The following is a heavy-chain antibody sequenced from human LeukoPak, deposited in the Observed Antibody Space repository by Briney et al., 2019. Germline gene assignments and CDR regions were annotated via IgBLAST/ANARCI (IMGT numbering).Heavy chain of an antibody. Sequence: ASVKVSCKAYGYTLSSDAISCVRQAPGQGLEWMGWISGYNGNTNYAQKLQGRVTMTTNATTSTAYMELRSLRSDHTVVYYCGRDLDCRSGSLGYWGQGTLVTVSS. D-gene: IGHD3-3*01. J-gene: IGHJ4*02. CDR3: GRDLDCRSGSLGY. V-gene: IGHV1-18*01. CDR2: ISGYNGNT. CDR1: GYTLSSDA.